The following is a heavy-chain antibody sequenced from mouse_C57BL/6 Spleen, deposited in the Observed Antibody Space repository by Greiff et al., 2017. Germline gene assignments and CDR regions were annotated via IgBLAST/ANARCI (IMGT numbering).Heavy chain of an antibody. CDR3: ARRALLYFAMDD. D-gene: IGHD2-1*01. CDR2: INPGSGGT. CDR1: GYAFTNYL. V-gene: IGHV1-54*01. Sequence: QVQLKQSGAELVRPGTSVKVSCKASGYAFTNYLIEWVNQRPGQGLEWIGVINPGSGGTNYNEKFKGKATLTADKSSSTAYMQLSSLTSEDSAVYFCARRALLYFAMDDWGQGTSVTVSS. J-gene: IGHJ4*01.